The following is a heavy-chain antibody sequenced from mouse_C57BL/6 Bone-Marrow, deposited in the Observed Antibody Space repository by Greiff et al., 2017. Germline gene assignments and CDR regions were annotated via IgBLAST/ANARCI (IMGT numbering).Heavy chain of an antibody. CDR2: ITPNNGGT. J-gene: IGHJ4*01. CDR3: ARGGTVVATPYYYSMDY. V-gene: IGHV1-26*01. Sequence: EVQLQQSGPELVKPGASVQISCKASGYTFTDYYMNWVKQSHGKSLEWIGDITPNNGGTSYNQKFKGKATLTVDKPSRTAYMELRSLTSEDSAVYYGARGGTVVATPYYYSMDYWGQGTSVTVSS. D-gene: IGHD1-1*01. CDR1: GYTFTDYY.